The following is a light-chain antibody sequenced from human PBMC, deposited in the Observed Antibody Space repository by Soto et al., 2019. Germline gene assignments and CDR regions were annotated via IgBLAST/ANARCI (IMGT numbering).Light chain of an antibody. CDR1: SSNIGSNA. V-gene: IGLV1-44*01. CDR3: ETWDYSPRDVV. J-gene: IGLJ2*01. Sequence: QSVLTQPPSASGTPGQRVTISCSGSSSNIGSNAVNWYQQLPGTAPKLLIYNTNQRPSGAPDRFSGSKSGTSASLAISGLQSEDEADYYCETWDYSPRDVVFGGGTKLTVL. CDR2: NTN.